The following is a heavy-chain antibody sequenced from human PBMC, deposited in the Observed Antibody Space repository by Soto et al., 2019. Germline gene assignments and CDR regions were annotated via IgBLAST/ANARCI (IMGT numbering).Heavy chain of an antibody. D-gene: IGHD2-8*02. CDR2: ITASGDNV. V-gene: IGHV3-23*01. CDR1: GVIFVDYA. Sequence: EVQLLESGGGLVQPGGSLRLSCAASGVIFVDYAMSWVRQVPGKGLEWVSAITASGDNVFYTDSVKGRFTISRDNSMTTLFLQMNSLRAGDTALYYCARRSWSACTGTACFVYDDWGQVTLVTVSS. J-gene: IGHJ4*02. CDR3: ARRSWSACTGTACFVYDD.